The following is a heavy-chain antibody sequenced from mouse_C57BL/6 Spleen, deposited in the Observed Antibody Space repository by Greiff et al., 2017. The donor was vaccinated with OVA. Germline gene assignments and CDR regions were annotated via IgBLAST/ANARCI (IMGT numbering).Heavy chain of an antibody. CDR2: ISSGSSTI. CDR1: GFTFSDYG. Sequence: EVQGVESGGGLVKPGGSLKLSCAASGFTFSDYGMHWVRQAPEKGLEWVAYISSGSSTIYYAATVQGRFTISRDNAKNTLFLQLTSLGSEDTAMYYCASGSFYYIDYWGQGTTLTVSS. D-gene: IGHD1-1*02. V-gene: IGHV5-17*01. CDR3: ASGSFYYIDY. J-gene: IGHJ2*01.